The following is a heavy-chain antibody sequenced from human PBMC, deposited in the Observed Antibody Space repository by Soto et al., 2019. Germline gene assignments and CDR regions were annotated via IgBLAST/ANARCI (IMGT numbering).Heavy chain of an antibody. CDR3: ANGTRTDAYRDYSPPDY. V-gene: IGHV3-23*01. J-gene: IGHJ4*02. D-gene: IGHD4-17*01. Sequence: EVQLLESGGGLVRPGGSLRLSCAASGFTFSSYAMSWVGQAPGKGLEWVSAISGSGGSTYYADAVKGRFTISRDNSKNTLYLQMNSLQAKDTALYYCANGTRTDAYRDYSPPDYWGQVTLITVSS. CDR1: GFTFSSYA. CDR2: ISGSGGST.